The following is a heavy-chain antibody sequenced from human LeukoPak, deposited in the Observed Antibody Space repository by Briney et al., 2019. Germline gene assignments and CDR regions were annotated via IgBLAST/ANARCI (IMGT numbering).Heavy chain of an antibody. D-gene: IGHD5-18*01. CDR1: GFTFSSYA. J-gene: IGHJ4*02. CDR2: ISYDGSNK. CDR3: ARENGYSYGHKYFDY. V-gene: IGHV3-30-3*01. Sequence: GGSLRLSCAASGFTFSSYAMHWVRQAPGKGLEWVAVISYDGSNKYYADSVKGRFTISRDNSKNTLYLQMNSLRAEDTAVYYCARENGYSYGHKYFDYWGQGTLVTVSS.